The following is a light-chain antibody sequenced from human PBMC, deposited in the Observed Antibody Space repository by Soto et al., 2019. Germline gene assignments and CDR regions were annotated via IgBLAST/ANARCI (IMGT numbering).Light chain of an antibody. J-gene: IGLJ1*01. CDR2: DVS. V-gene: IGLV2-11*01. CDR1: SSDVGGYNY. CDR3: CSYAGSYYV. Sequence: QSALPQPRSVSGSPGQSVTIFCTGTSSDVGGYNYVSWYQQHSGKAPKLMIYDVSKRPSGVPDRFSGSKSGNTASLTISGLQAEDEADYYCCSYAGSYYVFGTGTKVTVL.